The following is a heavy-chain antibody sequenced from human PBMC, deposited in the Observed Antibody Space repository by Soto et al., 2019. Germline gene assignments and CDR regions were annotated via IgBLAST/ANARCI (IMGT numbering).Heavy chain of an antibody. D-gene: IGHD2-2*01. Sequence: PGGSRRLSCEASGFTFSTYSMHWVRQASGKGLDWVASISGAGGTTYYAASVRVQFTVSRDNSKTTLYLDMNNLSAGDTAVYYCAKSVLPDPPLDPWGQRSLVTIAS. CDR3: AKSVLPDPPLDP. CDR1: GFTFSTYS. J-gene: IGHJ5*02. V-gene: IGHV3-23*01. CDR2: ISGAGGTT.